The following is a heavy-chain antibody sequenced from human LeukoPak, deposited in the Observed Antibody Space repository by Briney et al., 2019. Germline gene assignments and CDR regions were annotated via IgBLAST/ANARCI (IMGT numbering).Heavy chain of an antibody. V-gene: IGHV3-21*01. CDR1: GFTFSSYS. D-gene: IGHD3-10*01. CDR2: ISSSSSSYI. J-gene: IGHJ5*02. CDR3: ASGGSGSYSFLS. Sequence: GGSLRLSCAASGFTFSSYSMNWVRQAPGKGLEWVSSISSSSSSYIYYADSVKGRLTISRDNAKNSLYLQMNSLRAEDTAVYYCASGGSGSYSFLSWGQGTLVTVSS.